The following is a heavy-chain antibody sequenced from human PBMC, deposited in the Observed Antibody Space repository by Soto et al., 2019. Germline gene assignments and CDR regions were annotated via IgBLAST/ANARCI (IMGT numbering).Heavy chain of an antibody. V-gene: IGHV4-34*01. D-gene: IGHD3-22*01. CDR2: INHSGST. J-gene: IGHJ4*02. Sequence: PSETLSLTCAVYGGSFSGYYLSWIRQPPGKGLEWIGEINHSGSTNYNPSLKSRVTISVDTSKNQFSLKLSSVTAADTAVYYCARVHDSSGYYRSFDYWGQGTLVTVSS. CDR1: GGSFSGYY. CDR3: ARVHDSSGYYRSFDY.